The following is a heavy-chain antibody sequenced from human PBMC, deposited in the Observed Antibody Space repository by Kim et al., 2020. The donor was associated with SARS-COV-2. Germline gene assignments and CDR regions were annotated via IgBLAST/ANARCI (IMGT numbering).Heavy chain of an antibody. CDR3: ARVVPAHLRSTSWQTGWF. CDR1: GGSFSGYY. J-gene: IGHJ5*01. CDR2: INHSGST. Sequence: SETLSLTCAVYGGSFSGYYWSWIRQPPGKGLEWIGEINHSGSTNYDPSLKGRVTISVDTSKNQFSLKLSSVTAADTAVYYCARVVPAHLRSTSWQTGWF. V-gene: IGHV4-34*01. D-gene: IGHD2-2*01.